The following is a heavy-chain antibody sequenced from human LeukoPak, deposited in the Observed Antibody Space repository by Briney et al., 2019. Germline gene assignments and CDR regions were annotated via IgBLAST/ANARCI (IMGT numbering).Heavy chain of an antibody. CDR3: ARPVCGGDCYPYDY. J-gene: IGHJ4*02. D-gene: IGHD2-21*02. CDR2: INNDGSST. V-gene: IGHV3-74*01. Sequence: GGSLRLSCAASGFTFSSYWMHWVRHAPGKGLVWVSRINNDGSSTSHADSVKGRFTISRDNAKNTLYLQMDSLRAEDTAVYYCARPVCGGDCYPYDYWGQGTLVTVSS. CDR1: GFTFSSYW.